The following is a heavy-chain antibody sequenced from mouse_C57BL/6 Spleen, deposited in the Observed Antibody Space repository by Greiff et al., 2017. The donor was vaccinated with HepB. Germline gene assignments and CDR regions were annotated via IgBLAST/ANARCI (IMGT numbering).Heavy chain of an antibody. D-gene: IGHD2-1*01. J-gene: IGHJ2*01. CDR1: GYTFTDYY. CDR3: ARHGNYEFYFDY. V-gene: IGHV1-76*01. Sequence: QVQLQQSGAELVRSGASVKLSCKASGYTFTDYYINWVKQRPGQGLEWIARIYPGSGNTYYNEKFKGKATLTAEKSSSTAYMQLSSLTSEDSAVYFCARHGNYEFYFDYWGQGTTLTVSS. CDR2: IYPGSGNT.